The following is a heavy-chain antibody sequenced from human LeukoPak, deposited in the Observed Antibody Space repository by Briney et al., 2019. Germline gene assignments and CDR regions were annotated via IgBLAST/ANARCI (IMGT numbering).Heavy chain of an antibody. Sequence: SQTLSLTCTVSGGSISSGRYSWGWIRQPAGKGLEWIVRTYISGSTNYHPSLKSRLTVSVDTSKNQFSLRLSSVTAADTAVYYCARYIYGVWHIDYWGQGTLVTVSS. J-gene: IGHJ4*02. V-gene: IGHV4-61*02. CDR3: ARYIYGVWHIDY. CDR2: TYISGST. CDR1: GGSISSGRYS. D-gene: IGHD2-8*01.